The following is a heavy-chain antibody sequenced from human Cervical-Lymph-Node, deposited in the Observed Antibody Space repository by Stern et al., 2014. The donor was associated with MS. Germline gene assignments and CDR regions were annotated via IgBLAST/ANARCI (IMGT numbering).Heavy chain of an antibody. CDR2: IYPGDSDT. D-gene: IGHD2-2*01. V-gene: IGHV5-51*01. CDR3: ARLSDCSSTSCQFDY. J-gene: IGHJ4*02. Sequence: VQLVQSGAEVKKPGESLKISCKGSGYSFTSYWIGWGRQMPGKGLAWMGIIYPGDSDTRYSPSFQGQVTISADKSISTAYLQWSSLKASDTAMYYCARLSDCSSTSCQFDYWGQGTLVTVSS. CDR1: GYSFTSYW.